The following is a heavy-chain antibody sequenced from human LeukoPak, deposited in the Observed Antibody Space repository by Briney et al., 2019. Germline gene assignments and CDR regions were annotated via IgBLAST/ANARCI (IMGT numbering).Heavy chain of an antibody. CDR3: ASLQLKGDYFDY. D-gene: IGHD5-18*01. J-gene: IGHJ4*02. V-gene: IGHV4-59*01. Sequence: SETLSLTCTVSGGSISSYYWSWNRQPPGKGLEWIGYIYYSGSTNYNPSLKSRVTISVDTSKNQFSLKLSSVTAADTAVYYCASLQLKGDYFDYWGQGNLVTVSS. CDR1: GGSISSYY. CDR2: IYYSGST.